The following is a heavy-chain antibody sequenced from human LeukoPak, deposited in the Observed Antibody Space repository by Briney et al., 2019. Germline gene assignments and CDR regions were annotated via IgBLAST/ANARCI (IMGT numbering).Heavy chain of an antibody. D-gene: IGHD3-22*01. CDR1: GGSINSGDYY. J-gene: IGHJ3*02. V-gene: IGHV4-30-4*01. CDR2: IYYSGST. Sequence: SETLSLTCTVSGGSINSGDYYWSWIRQPPGKGLEWIGCIYYSGSTYYNPSLKSRVTISVDTSKNQFSLKLSSVTAADTAVYYCARGWGLYYDSSGPGAFDIWGQGTMVTVSS. CDR3: ARGWGLYYDSSGPGAFDI.